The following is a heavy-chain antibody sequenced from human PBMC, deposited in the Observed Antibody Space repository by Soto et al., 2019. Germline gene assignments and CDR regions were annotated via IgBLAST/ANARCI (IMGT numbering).Heavy chain of an antibody. D-gene: IGHD2-15*01. CDR2: IYSGGST. Sequence: GGSLRLSCAASGFTVSTNYMSWVRQAPGKGLEWVSIIYSGGSTYYADSVKGRFTISRDNSKNTLYLQMNSLRAEETAVYYCARDYCSGSSCYTDHWGQGTLVTVSS. J-gene: IGHJ5*02. CDR3: ARDYCSGSSCYTDH. CDR1: GFTVSTNY. V-gene: IGHV3-66*01.